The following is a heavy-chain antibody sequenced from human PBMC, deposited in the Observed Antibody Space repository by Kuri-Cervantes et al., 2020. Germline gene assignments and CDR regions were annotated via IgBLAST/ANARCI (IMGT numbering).Heavy chain of an antibody. CDR1: GFTFDGYA. V-gene: IGHV3-9*01. Sequence: SLKISCAASGFTFDGYAMHWVRQAPGKGLEWVSGISWNSGSIGYADSVKGRFTISRDNAKNSLYLQMNSLRAEDTALYYCAKDDYYYYGMDVWGQGTTVTVSS. CDR3: AKDDYYYYGMDV. CDR2: ISWNSGSI. J-gene: IGHJ6*02.